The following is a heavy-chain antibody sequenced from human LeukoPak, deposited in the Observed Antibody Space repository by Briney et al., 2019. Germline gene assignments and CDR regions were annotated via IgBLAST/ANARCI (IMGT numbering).Heavy chain of an antibody. CDR1: GGSFSGYY. D-gene: IGHD2-15*01. J-gene: IGHJ4*02. V-gene: IGHV4-34*01. CDR3: ARGPPIVVVVAATPFYFDY. CDR2: INHGGST. Sequence: SETLSLTCAVCGGSFSGYYWSWLREPPGEGLEWVGEINHGGSTKYNPPLKSRVNISVDTSKNQFPLKLSSVNAAATAVYYCARGPPIVVVVAATPFYFDYWGQGTLVTVSS.